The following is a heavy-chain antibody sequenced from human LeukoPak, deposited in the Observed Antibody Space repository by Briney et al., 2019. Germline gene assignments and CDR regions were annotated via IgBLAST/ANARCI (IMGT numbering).Heavy chain of an antibody. J-gene: IGHJ6*02. V-gene: IGHV4-59*01. Sequence: PSETLSLTCTVSGASLSSYYWRWIRQPPGKGLEWIGYMYYSGSTDQNPSLKSRVTISIDTSKNQFSLKLSSVTAADTAVYYCAGDFGVANYGMDVWGQGTTVTVSS. D-gene: IGHD3-3*01. CDR1: GASLSSYY. CDR3: AGDFGVANYGMDV. CDR2: MYYSGST.